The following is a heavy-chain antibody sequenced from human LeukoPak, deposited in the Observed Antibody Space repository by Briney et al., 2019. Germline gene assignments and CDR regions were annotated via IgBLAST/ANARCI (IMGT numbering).Heavy chain of an antibody. CDR1: GYSISSGYY. CDR3: AREVGYGDYSYFQH. J-gene: IGHJ1*01. D-gene: IGHD4-17*01. CDR2: IYHSGST. Sequence: PSETLSLTCAVSGYSISSGYYWGWIRPPPGKGLEWIGSIYHSGSTYYNPSLKSRVTISVDTPKKHCSLKLSSVTAADTAVYYCAREVGYGDYSYFQHWGQGTLVTVSS. V-gene: IGHV4-38-2*02.